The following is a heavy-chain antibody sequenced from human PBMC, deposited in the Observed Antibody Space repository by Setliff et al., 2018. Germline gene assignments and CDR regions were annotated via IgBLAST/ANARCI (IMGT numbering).Heavy chain of an antibody. CDR2: IYYSGST. CDR1: GGSISSSSYY. D-gene: IGHD3-10*01. CDR3: ARIHLLLWFGELLSGWFDP. J-gene: IGHJ5*02. Sequence: SETLSLTCTVSGGSISSSSYYWGWICQPPGKGLEWIGSIYYSGSTYYNPSLKSRVTISVDTSKNQFSLKLSSVTAADTAVYYCARIHLLLWFGELLSGWFDPWGQGTLVTVSS. V-gene: IGHV4-39*07.